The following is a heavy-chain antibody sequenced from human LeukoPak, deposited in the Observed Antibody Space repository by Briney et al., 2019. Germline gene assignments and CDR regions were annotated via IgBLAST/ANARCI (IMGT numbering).Heavy chain of an antibody. Sequence: GGSLRLSCTASGFTSGDYAMSWFRQAPGKGLEWVGFIRSKAYGGTTEYAASVKGRFTISRDDSKSIAYLQMNSLKTEDTAVYYCTRGEWFGELFGFDYWGQGTLVTVSS. CDR2: IRSKAYGGTT. D-gene: IGHD3-10*01. CDR3: TRGEWFGELFGFDY. CDR1: GFTSGDYA. V-gene: IGHV3-49*03. J-gene: IGHJ4*02.